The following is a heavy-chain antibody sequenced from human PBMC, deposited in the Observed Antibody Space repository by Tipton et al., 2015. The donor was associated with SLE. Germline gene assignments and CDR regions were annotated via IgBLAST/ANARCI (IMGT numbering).Heavy chain of an antibody. V-gene: IGHV3-33*06. Sequence: SLRLSCAVSGFAFSASGMHWVRQAPGKGLEWVAVIWYDGSDKYYADSVKGRFTISRDNSKNTLSLQMNSLTVEDTAVYYCAKDISYDSTYFDKWGQGTLVTVSS. J-gene: IGHJ4*02. CDR1: GFAFSASG. CDR3: AKDISYDSTYFDK. D-gene: IGHD3-22*01. CDR2: IWYDGSDK.